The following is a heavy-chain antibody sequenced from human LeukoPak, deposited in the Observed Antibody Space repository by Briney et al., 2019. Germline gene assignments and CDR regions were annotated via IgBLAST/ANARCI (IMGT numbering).Heavy chain of an antibody. CDR1: GYSISSGYY. Sequence: SETLSLTCAVSGYSISSGYYWGWIRQPPGKGLEWIGCIYHSGSTYYNPSLKSRVTISVDTSKNQFSLKLSSVTAADTAVYYCARQFRAYFDYWGQGTLVTVSS. CDR2: IYHSGST. V-gene: IGHV4-38-2*01. J-gene: IGHJ4*02. CDR3: ARQFRAYFDY. D-gene: IGHD5-24*01.